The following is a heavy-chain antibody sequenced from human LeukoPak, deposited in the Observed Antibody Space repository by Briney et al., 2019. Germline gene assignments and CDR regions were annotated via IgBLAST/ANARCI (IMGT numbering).Heavy chain of an antibody. Sequence: PSETLSLTCTVSGGSISSSSYYWGWIRQPPGKGLEWIGSIYYSGSTYYNPSLKSRITISVDTSKNQFSLKLSSVTAADTAVYYCARLGYCSGGSCRYFDYWGQGTLVTVSS. V-gene: IGHV4-39*01. CDR2: IYYSGST. J-gene: IGHJ4*02. D-gene: IGHD2-15*01. CDR3: ARLGYCSGGSCRYFDY. CDR1: GGSISSSSYY.